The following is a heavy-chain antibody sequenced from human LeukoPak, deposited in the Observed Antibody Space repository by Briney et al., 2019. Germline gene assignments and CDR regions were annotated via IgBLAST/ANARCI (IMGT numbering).Heavy chain of an antibody. V-gene: IGHV1-69*13. CDR3: ARGLQLPTMERLYYMDV. CDR1: GYTFTGYY. Sequence: SVKVSCKASGYTFTGYYMHWVRQAPGQGLEWMGGIIPIFGTANCAQKFQGRVTITADESTSTAYMELSSLRSEDTAVYYCARGLQLPTMERLYYMDVWGKGTTVTISS. CDR2: IIPIFGTA. D-gene: IGHD1-14*01. J-gene: IGHJ6*03.